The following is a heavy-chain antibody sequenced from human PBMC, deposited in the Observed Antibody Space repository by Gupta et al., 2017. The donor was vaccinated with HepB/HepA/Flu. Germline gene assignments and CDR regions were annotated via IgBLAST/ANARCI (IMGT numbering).Heavy chain of an antibody. D-gene: IGHD3-16*01. CDR1: GFTFSSYW. V-gene: IGHV3-7*01. Sequence: EVQLVESGGGLVQPGGSLRLSCAASGFTFSSYWMSWVRQAPGKGLEWVADIKQDGSEKDYVDSVKGRFTISRDNAKNSVYLQMNSLRAEDTAVYYCARDFGFYFWGQGALVTVSS. J-gene: IGHJ4*02. CDR3: ARDFGFYF. CDR2: IKQDGSEK.